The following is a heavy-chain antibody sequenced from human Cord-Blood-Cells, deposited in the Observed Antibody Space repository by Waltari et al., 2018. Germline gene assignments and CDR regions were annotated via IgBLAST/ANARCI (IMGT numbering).Heavy chain of an antibody. D-gene: IGHD6-19*01. CDR2: ISGSGGST. V-gene: IGHV3-23*01. CDR3: AKDRRGGWYDY. Sequence: MSWARQAPGKGLEWVSAISGSGGSTYYADSVKGRFTISRDNSKNTLYLQMNSLRAEDTAVYYCAKDRRGGWYDYWGQGTLVTVSS. J-gene: IGHJ4*02.